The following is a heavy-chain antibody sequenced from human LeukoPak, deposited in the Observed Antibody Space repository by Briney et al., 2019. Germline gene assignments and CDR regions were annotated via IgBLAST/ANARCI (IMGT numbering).Heavy chain of an antibody. CDR3: AKGQRYFDWLFKFDY. D-gene: IGHD3-9*01. Sequence: PGRSLRLSCAASGFTFDDYAMHWVRQASGKGLEWVSGISWNSGSIGYADSVKGRFTISRDNAKNSLYLQMNSLRAEDMALYYCAKGQRYFDWLFKFDYWGQGTLVTVSS. CDR1: GFTFDDYA. J-gene: IGHJ4*02. CDR2: ISWNSGSI. V-gene: IGHV3-9*03.